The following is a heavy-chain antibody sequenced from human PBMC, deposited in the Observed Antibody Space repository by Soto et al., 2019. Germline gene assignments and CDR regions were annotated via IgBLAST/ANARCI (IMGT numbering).Heavy chain of an antibody. Sequence: QVRLQQSGPGLVQPSETLSLTCTVSGASISSYYWSWIRQPPGKGLEWIGYIYYSGSTKYNPSLKSRVTISIDTSKSQFSRKLSSVTAADTAVYYCARAEFYYDSTSGRYFDLWGRGTLVTVSA. V-gene: IGHV4-59*01. CDR3: ARAEFYYDSTSGRYFDL. D-gene: IGHD3-22*01. CDR1: GASISSYY. J-gene: IGHJ2*01. CDR2: IYYSGST.